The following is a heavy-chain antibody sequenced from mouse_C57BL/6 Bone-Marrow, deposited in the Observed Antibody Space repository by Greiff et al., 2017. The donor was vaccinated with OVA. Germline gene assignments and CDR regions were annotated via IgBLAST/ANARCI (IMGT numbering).Heavy chain of an antibody. CDR1: GYTFTNYW. V-gene: IGHV1-63*01. D-gene: IGHD2-12*01. CDR2: IYPGGGYT. J-gene: IGHJ2*01. CDR3: ARGRRYFDY. Sequence: VQGVESGAELVRPGTSVKMSCKASGYTFTNYWIGWAKQRPGHGLEWIGDIYPGGGYTNYNEKFKGKATLTADKSSSTAYMQFSSLTSEDSAIYYCARGRRYFDYWGQGTTLTVSS.